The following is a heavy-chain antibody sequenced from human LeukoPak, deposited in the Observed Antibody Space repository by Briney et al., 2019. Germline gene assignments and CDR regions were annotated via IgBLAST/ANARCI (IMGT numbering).Heavy chain of an antibody. V-gene: IGHV3-53*01. Sequence: GGSLRLSCAASGFTVSSNYLSWVRQAPGKGLEWVSVIYSGGSTYYADSVKGRFTISRDNFKNTLYLQMNSLRAEDTAVYYCARESSAGNWFDPWGQGTLVTVSS. CDR3: ARESSAGNWFDP. J-gene: IGHJ5*02. CDR2: IYSGGST. CDR1: GFTVSSNY. D-gene: IGHD2-15*01.